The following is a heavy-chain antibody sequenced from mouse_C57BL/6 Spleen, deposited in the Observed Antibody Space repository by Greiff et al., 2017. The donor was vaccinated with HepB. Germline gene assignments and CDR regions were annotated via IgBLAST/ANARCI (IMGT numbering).Heavy chain of an antibody. CDR2: IRNKANGYTT. Sequence: DVKLVESGGGLVQPGGSLSLSCAASGFTFTDYYMSWVRQPPGKALEWLGFIRNKANGYTTEYSASVKGRFTISRDNSQSILYLQMNALRAEDSATYYCARYRSTTVVPPYAMDYWGQGTSVTVSS. V-gene: IGHV7-3*01. J-gene: IGHJ4*01. D-gene: IGHD1-1*01. CDR1: GFTFTDYY. CDR3: ARYRSTTVVPPYAMDY.